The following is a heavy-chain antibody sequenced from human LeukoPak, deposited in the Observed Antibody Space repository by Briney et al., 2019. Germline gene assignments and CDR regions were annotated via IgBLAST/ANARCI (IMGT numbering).Heavy chain of an antibody. J-gene: IGHJ6*03. Sequence: PSETLSLTCAVYGGSFSGYYWSWIRQPPGKGLEWIGEINHSGSTNYNPSLKSRVTISVDTSKNQFSLKLSSVTDADTAVYYCARQRRVRGAKEVYYYYYYYMDVWGKGTTVTISS. D-gene: IGHD3-10*01. CDR1: GGSFSGYY. CDR2: INHSGST. V-gene: IGHV4-34*01. CDR3: ARQRRVRGAKEVYYYYYYYMDV.